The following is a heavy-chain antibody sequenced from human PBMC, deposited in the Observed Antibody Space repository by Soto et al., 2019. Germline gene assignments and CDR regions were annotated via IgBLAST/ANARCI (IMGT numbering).Heavy chain of an antibody. CDR3: ARPKSGGRCDPFDY. J-gene: IGHJ4*02. V-gene: IGHV5-51*01. D-gene: IGHD6-19*01. CDR2: IYPGNSET. CDR1: GYNFPDYW. Sequence: GESLKISCKGSGYNFPDYWIAWVRQMPGKDLEWMGFIYPGNSETRYSPSFQGQVTISADKSLSTAHLQWGSLKASDTAMYYCARPKSGGRCDPFDYWSQGTLVTVSS.